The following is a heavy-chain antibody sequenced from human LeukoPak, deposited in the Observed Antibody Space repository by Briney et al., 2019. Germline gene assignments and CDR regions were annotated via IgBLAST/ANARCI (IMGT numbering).Heavy chain of an antibody. CDR2: MNPNSGNT. Sequence: RASVKVSCKASGYTFTSYDINWVRQATGQGLEWMGWMNPNSGNTGYARKFQGRVTMTRNTSITTAYMGLSSLRSEDTAVYYCARGGTAYYYGSGSSYFDYWGQGTLVTVSS. V-gene: IGHV1-8*01. CDR3: ARGGTAYYYGSGSSYFDY. CDR1: GYTFTSYD. D-gene: IGHD3-10*01. J-gene: IGHJ4*02.